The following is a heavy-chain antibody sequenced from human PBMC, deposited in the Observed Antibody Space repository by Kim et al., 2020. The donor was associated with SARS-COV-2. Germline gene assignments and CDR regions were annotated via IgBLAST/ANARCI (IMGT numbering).Heavy chain of an antibody. V-gene: IGHV1-24*01. D-gene: IGHD3-3*01. CDR3: ATAGFRVAQDAFDI. CDR1: GYTLTELS. CDR2: FDPEDGET. J-gene: IGHJ3*02. Sequence: ASVKVSCKVSGYTLTELSMHWVRQAPGKGLDWMGGFDPEDGETIYAQKFQGRVTMTEDTSTDTAYMELSSLRSEDTAVYYCATAGFRVAQDAFDIWGQGTMVTVSS.